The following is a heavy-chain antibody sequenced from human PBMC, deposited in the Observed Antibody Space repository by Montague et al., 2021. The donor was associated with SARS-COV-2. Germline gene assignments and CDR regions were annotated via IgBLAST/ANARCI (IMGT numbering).Heavy chain of an antibody. CDR2: XDWDDDK. CDR3: ARIRYDILTGYYYGMDV. D-gene: IGHD3-9*01. CDR1: GFSLSTSGMC. J-gene: IGHJ6*02. V-gene: IGHV2-70*01. Sequence: PALVKPTQTLTLTCTFSGFSLSTSGMCVSWIRQPPGKALEWLALXDWDDDKYYSTSLKTRLTISKDTSKNRVVLTMTNMDPVDTATYYCARIRYDILTGYYYGMDVWGQGTTVTVSS.